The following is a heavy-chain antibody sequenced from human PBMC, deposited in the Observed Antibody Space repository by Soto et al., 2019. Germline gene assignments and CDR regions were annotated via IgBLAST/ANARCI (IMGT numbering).Heavy chain of an antibody. D-gene: IGHD6-6*01. CDR1: GGSISSYY. CDR3: ARESSSSIYYYYMDV. Sequence: PSETLSLTCTASGGSISSYYWSWVRQPPGKGLEWIGHIYYSGSTNYNPSHKSRVTISVDTSKNQFSLKLSSVTAADTAVYYCARESSSSIYYYYMDVWGKGTTVTVSS. J-gene: IGHJ6*03. V-gene: IGHV4-59*12. CDR2: IYYSGST.